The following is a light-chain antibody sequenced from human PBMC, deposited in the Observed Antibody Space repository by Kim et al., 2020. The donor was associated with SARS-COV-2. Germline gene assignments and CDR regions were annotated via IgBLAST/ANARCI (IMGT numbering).Light chain of an antibody. CDR1: QTVSGW. CDR2: DAS. CDR3: QQYYTYWT. J-gene: IGKJ1*01. V-gene: IGKV1-5*01. Sequence: LSASVGDRVTITCRARQTVSGWLAWYQQKPVKAPKVLIYDASTLESGAPSRFSGSGSGTEFTLTISSLQPDDVGTYYCQQYYTYWTFGQGTKVEI.